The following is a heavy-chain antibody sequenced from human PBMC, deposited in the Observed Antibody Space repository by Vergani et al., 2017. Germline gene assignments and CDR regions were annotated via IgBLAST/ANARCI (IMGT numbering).Heavy chain of an antibody. CDR1: GFTFSSYA. V-gene: IGHV3-23*01. D-gene: IGHD6-19*01. Sequence: EVQLLESGGGLVQPGGSLRLSCAASGFTFSSYAMSWVRQAPGKGLEWVSAISGSGGSTYDADSVKGRFTISRVNSKNTLYLQMNSLRAEDTAVYYCAKVIPFPYSSGWYDYWGQGTLVTVSS. J-gene: IGHJ4*02. CDR2: ISGSGGST. CDR3: AKVIPFPYSSGWYDY.